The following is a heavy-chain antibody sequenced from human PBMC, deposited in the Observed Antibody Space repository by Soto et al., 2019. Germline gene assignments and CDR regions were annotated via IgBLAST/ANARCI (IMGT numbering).Heavy chain of an antibody. CDR3: ARDSEHWGWLQLNYFDY. D-gene: IGHD5-12*01. CDR2: ISSSSSYI. Sequence: GGSLRLSCAASGFTFSSYSMNWVRQAPGKGLEWVSSISSSSSYIYYADSVKGRFTISRDNAKNSLYLQMNSLRAEDTAVYYCARDSEHWGWLQLNYFDYWGQGILVTVSS. J-gene: IGHJ4*02. CDR1: GFTFSSYS. V-gene: IGHV3-21*01.